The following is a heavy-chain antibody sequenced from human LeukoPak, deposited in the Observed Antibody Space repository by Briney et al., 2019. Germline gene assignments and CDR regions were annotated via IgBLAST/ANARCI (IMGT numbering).Heavy chain of an antibody. J-gene: IGHJ4*02. CDR1: GGSFSGYY. V-gene: IGHV4-34*01. Sequence: RASETLSLTCAVYGGSFSGYYWSWIRQPPGKGLEWIGEINHSGSTNYNPSLKGRVTISVDTSKDQFSLKLSSVTAADTAVYYCARRGRIAAAAYWGQGTLVTVSS. D-gene: IGHD6-13*01. CDR2: INHSGST. CDR3: ARRGRIAAAAY.